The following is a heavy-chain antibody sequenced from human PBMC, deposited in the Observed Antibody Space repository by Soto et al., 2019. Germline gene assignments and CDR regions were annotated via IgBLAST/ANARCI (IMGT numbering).Heavy chain of an antibody. J-gene: IGHJ4*02. CDR1: GFTFSSYG. CDR3: AKVALSNHYYFDY. Sequence: PGGSLRLSCAASGFTFSSYGMHWVRQAPGKGLEWVAVISYDGSNKYYADSVKGRFTISRDNSKNTLYLQMNSLRAEDTAVYYCAKVALSNHYYFDYWGQGTLVTVSS. D-gene: IGHD4-4*01. V-gene: IGHV3-30*18. CDR2: ISYDGSNK.